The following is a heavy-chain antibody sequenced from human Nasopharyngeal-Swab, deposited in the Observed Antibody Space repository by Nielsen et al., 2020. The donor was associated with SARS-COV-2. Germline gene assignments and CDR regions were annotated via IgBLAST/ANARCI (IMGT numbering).Heavy chain of an antibody. CDR2: IDPSDSCT. CDR3: ARHDYSNYNWFDP. D-gene: IGHD4-11*01. V-gene: IGHV5-10-1*01. CDR1: GYSFTSYW. J-gene: IGHJ5*02. Sequence: GGSLRLSCKGSGYSFTSYWISWVRQMPGKGLEWMGRIDPSDSCTNYSPSFQGHVTISADKSISTAYLQWSSLKASDTAMYYCARHDYSNYNWFDPWGQGTLVTVSS.